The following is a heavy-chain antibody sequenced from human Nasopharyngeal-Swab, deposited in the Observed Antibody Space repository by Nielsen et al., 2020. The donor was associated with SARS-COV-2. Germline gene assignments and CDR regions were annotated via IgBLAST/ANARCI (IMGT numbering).Heavy chain of an antibody. CDR3: ARGSVAGGL. CDR2: ISSSSSYI. CDR1: GFTFSSYS. Sequence: GESLKISCAASGFTFSSYSMNWVRQAPWKGLEWVSSISSSSSYIYYADSVKGRFTISRDNAKNSLYLQMNSLRAEDTAVYYCARGSVAGGLWGQGTLVTVSS. V-gene: IGHV3-21*01. J-gene: IGHJ4*02. D-gene: IGHD6-19*01.